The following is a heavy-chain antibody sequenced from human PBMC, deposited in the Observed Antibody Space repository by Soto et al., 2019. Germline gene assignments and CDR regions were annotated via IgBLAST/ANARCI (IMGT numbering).Heavy chain of an antibody. Sequence: SETLSLTCAVYGGSFSGYYWSWIRQPPGKGLEWIGEINHSGSTNYNPFLKSRVTISVDTSKNQFTLKLSSVTAADTAVYYFARVLVYYYGSGSYQGGQNWFDPWGQGTLVTVSS. V-gene: IGHV4-34*01. J-gene: IGHJ5*02. CDR1: GGSFSGYY. D-gene: IGHD3-10*01. CDR3: ARVLVYYYGSGSYQGGQNWFDP. CDR2: INHSGST.